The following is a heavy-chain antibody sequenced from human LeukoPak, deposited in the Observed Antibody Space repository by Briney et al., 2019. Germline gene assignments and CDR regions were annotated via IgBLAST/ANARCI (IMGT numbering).Heavy chain of an antibody. D-gene: IGHD2-2*01. CDR3: VRHLRGQLPNNYYYYYYMDV. J-gene: IGHJ6*03. V-gene: IGHV4-38-2*01. CDR1: GYSISSGYY. Sequence: SETLSLTCAVSGYSISSGYYWGWIRQPPGKGLEWIGSIYHSGSTYYNPSLKSRVTISVDTSKNQFSLKLSSVTAADTAVYYCVRHLRGQLPNNYYYYYYMDVWGKGTTVTVSS. CDR2: IYHSGST.